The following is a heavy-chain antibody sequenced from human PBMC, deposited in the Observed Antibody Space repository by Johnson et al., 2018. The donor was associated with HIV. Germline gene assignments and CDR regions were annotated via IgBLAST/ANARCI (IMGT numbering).Heavy chain of an antibody. J-gene: IGHJ3*02. CDR2: INHDRSEN. CDR3: VKDVRSGAPEGDI. V-gene: IGHV3-7*05. CDR1: GFTFGSNW. Sequence: VQLVESGGGLVQPGGSLRLSCATSGFTFGSNWMSWVRQAPGKGLEWVANINHDRSENYYVDSVKGRFSISRDNAKNSLYLQMNSLRSEDTALYSCVKDVRSGAPEGDIWGQGTMVAVSS. D-gene: IGHD2-15*01.